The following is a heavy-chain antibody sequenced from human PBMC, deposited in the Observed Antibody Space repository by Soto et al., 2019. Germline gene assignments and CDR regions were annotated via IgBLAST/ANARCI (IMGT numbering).Heavy chain of an antibody. J-gene: IGHJ1*01. Sequence: EVQLVESGGGLVQPGGSLRLSCAASGFTFSSYSMNWVRQAPGKGLEWVSYISSSSSTIYYADSVKGRFTISRDNAKKSLYLQMNSLRDEDTAVYYCASRGYYDSSGYKYFQHWGQGTLVTVSS. V-gene: IGHV3-48*02. CDR2: ISSSSSTI. CDR3: ASRGYYDSSGYKYFQH. CDR1: GFTFSSYS. D-gene: IGHD3-22*01.